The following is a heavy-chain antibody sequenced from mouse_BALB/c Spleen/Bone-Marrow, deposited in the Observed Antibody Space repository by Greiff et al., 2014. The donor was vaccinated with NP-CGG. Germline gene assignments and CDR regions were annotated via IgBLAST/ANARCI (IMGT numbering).Heavy chain of an antibody. V-gene: IGHV1-18*01. CDR1: GYSFTGYT. D-gene: IGHD2-1*01. J-gene: IGHJ3*01. CDR2: INPYNGGT. Sequence: VQLKESGPELVRPGASMKISCKASGYSFTGYTMNWVKQSHGKNLEWIGLINPYNGGTSYNQKFKGKAALTVDNSSSTAYMELLSLTSEDSAVYYCARSGYGNYSPFAYWGQGTLVTVSA. CDR3: ARSGYGNYSPFAY.